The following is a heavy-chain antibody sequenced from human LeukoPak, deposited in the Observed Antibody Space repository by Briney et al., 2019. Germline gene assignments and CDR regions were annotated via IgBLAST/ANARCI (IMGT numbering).Heavy chain of an antibody. Sequence: GASVKVSCKASGYTFTSYAMHWVRQAPGQRLEWMGWINAGNGNTKYSQKFQGRVTITRDTSASTAYMELSSLRSEDTAVYYCARDSQSPPDYSHFDYWGQGTLVTVSS. CDR1: GYTFTSYA. V-gene: IGHV1-3*01. CDR2: INAGNGNT. D-gene: IGHD2-15*01. CDR3: ARDSQSPPDYSHFDY. J-gene: IGHJ4*02.